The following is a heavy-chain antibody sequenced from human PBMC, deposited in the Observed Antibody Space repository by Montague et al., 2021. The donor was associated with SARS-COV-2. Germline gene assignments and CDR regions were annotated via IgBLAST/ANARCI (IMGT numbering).Heavy chain of an antibody. D-gene: IGHD3-16*02. CDR2: IYWDEDK. CDR3: AHISKLARVRWLDP. CDR1: GFSLTSSGEG. Sequence: PALVKPTQTLTLTCTVSGFSLTSSGEGVGWIRQPPGKALEWLALIYWDEDKRYSPSLKNRLVVTNDSAKNQVVLTVINIDPADTGTYYCAHISKLARVRWLDPWGQGTLVTVSS. V-gene: IGHV2-5*02. J-gene: IGHJ5*02.